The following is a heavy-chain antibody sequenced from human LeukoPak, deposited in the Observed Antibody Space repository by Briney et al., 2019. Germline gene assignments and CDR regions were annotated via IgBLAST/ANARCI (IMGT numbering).Heavy chain of an antibody. CDR2: IYYSGST. Sequence: SETLSLTCTVSGGSISSGDYYWSWIRQPPGKGLEWIGYIYYSGSTYYNPSLKSRVTISVDTSKNQFSLKLSSVTAADTAVYYCARRGSGYPQGPFWFDPWGQGTLVTVSS. V-gene: IGHV4-30-4*02. CDR1: GGSISSGDYY. J-gene: IGHJ5*02. CDR3: ARRGSGYPQGPFWFDP. D-gene: IGHD3-3*01.